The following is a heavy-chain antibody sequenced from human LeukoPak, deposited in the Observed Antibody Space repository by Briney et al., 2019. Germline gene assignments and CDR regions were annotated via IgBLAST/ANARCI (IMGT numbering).Heavy chain of an antibody. CDR1: GFTFSSYA. Sequence: GGSLRLSCAASGFTFSSYAMTWVRQAPGKGLEWVSAISGSGGTTLYADSVKGRFTISRDNSKNTLYLQMNSLRAEDTAVYYCAKLDVGSTTVGDYWGQGTLVTVSS. V-gene: IGHV3-23*01. D-gene: IGHD4-23*01. J-gene: IGHJ4*02. CDR3: AKLDVGSTTVGDY. CDR2: ISGSGGTT.